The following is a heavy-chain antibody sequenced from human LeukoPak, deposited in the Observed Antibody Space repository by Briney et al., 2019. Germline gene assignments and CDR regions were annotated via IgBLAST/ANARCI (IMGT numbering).Heavy chain of an antibody. D-gene: IGHD3-10*01. CDR3: AREGKLPMD. CDR1: GFTFSSYE. J-gene: IGHJ4*02. Sequence: GGSLRLSCAAAGFTFSSYEMNWVRQAPGKGLEWGSYISSSGSTIYYADSVKGRFTISRDNAKNSLYLQMNSLRAEDTAVYYCAREGKLPMDWGQGTLVTVSS. CDR2: ISSSGSTI. V-gene: IGHV3-48*03.